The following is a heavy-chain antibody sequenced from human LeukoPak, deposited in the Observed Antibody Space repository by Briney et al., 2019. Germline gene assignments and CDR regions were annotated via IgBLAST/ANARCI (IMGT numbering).Heavy chain of an antibody. Sequence: GGALRLSCAASGFTFSSYSMNWVRQAPGKGLEWVSYISSTSGTIYYADSVKGRFTISRDNTQNSLYLQMNSLRAEDTAVYYCVRGGAPTQPWTNDYWGQGTLVTVSS. CDR2: ISSTSGTI. V-gene: IGHV3-48*01. D-gene: IGHD5-18*01. J-gene: IGHJ4*02. CDR1: GFTFSSYS. CDR3: VRGGAPTQPWTNDY.